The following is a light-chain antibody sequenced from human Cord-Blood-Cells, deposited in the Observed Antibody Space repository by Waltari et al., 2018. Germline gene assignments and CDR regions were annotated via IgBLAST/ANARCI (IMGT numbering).Light chain of an antibody. J-gene: IGLJ3*02. CDR2: DVS. Sequence: QSALTQPASVSGSPGQSITISCTGTSSDVGGYNYVSWYQQHPGKAPKLMIYDVSKRTAGVSNRFSGSKSVNTASLTISGLQAEDEADYYCSSYTSSSTWVFGGGTKLTVL. V-gene: IGLV2-14*01. CDR3: SSYTSSSTWV. CDR1: SSDVGGYNY.